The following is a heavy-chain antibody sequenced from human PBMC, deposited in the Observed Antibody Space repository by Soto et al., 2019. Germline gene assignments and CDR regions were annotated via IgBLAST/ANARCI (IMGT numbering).Heavy chain of an antibody. V-gene: IGHV3-7*01. J-gene: IGHJ4*02. CDR2: IKQDGSEK. CDR1: GFTFSSYW. CDR3: ARTLSITIFGVVIIRALDY. Sequence: EVQLVESGGGLVQPGGSLRLSCAASGFTFSSYWMSWVRQAPGKGLEWVANIKQDGSEKYYVDSVKGRFTISRDNAKNSLYLQMNSLRAEDTAVYYCARTLSITIFGVVIIRALDYWGQGTLVIVSS. D-gene: IGHD3-3*01.